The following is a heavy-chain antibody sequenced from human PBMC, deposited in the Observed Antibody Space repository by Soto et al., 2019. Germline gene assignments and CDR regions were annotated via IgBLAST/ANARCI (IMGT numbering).Heavy chain of an antibody. CDR3: ARGGQRGAYCGGDCRY. D-gene: IGHD2-21*02. CDR2: IIPIFGTA. CDR1: GGTFSSYA. Sequence: GASVKVSCKASGGTFSSYAISWVRQAPGQGLEWMGGIIPIFGTANYAQKFQGRVTITADESTSTAYMELSSLRSEDTAGYYCARGGQRGAYCGGDCRYWGQGTLVTVSS. V-gene: IGHV1-69*13. J-gene: IGHJ4*02.